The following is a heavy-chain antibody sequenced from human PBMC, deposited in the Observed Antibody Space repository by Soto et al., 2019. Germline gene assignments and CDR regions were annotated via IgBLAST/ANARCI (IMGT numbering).Heavy chain of an antibody. Sequence: QVHLVESGGGVVQPGRSLRLSCTASGFNFSSHGMHWVRQAPGKGLEWVAVLWFDGSNEYYADSVRGRFTISRDNSKSTLCLQRSSLGVDDTAVYYCARYPRRTSINGVSSRAYWFDTWGQGARVTVSS. J-gene: IGHJ5*02. D-gene: IGHD2-21*02. V-gene: IGHV3-33*01. CDR3: ARYPRRTSINGVSSRAYWFDT. CDR1: GFNFSSHG. CDR2: LWFDGSNE.